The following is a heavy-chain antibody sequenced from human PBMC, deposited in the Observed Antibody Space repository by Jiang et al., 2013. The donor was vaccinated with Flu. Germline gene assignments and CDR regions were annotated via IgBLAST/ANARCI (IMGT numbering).Heavy chain of an antibody. V-gene: IGHV1-2*02. Sequence: SVKVSCRASTYTFTGYYMHWVRQAPGQGLECMGWINPNSGGTNYAQKFQGRVTMTRDTSISTAYMELSRLRSDDTAVYYCTRTPSAYCGGDCYSDSWFDPWGQGTLVTVSS. CDR1: TYTFTGYY. CDR3: TRTPSAYCGGDCYSDSWFDP. J-gene: IGHJ5*02. D-gene: IGHD2-21*01. CDR2: INPNSGGT.